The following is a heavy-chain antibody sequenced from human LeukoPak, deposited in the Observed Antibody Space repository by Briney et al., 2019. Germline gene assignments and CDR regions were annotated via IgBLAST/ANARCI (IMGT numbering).Heavy chain of an antibody. CDR1: GFTLSSYA. CDR3: AKVTYGSGTYGAFDS. D-gene: IGHD3-10*01. V-gene: IGHV3-23*01. J-gene: IGHJ4*02. Sequence: GGSLRLSCAASGFTLSSYAMSWVRQAPGKGLEWVSSMSGGATFTYYADSVKGRFTISRDNSKNTLYLQMNSLRAEDTAVYYCAKVTYGSGTYGAFDSWGQGTLVTVSS. CDR2: MSGGATFT.